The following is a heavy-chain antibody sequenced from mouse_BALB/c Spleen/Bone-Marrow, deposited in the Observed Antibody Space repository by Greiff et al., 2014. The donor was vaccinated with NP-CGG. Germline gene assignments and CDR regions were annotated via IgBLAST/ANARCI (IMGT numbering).Heavy chain of an antibody. D-gene: IGHD2-4*01. Sequence: VKLQESGAELARPGASVKMSCKASGYTFTSYTMHWVKQRPGQGLEWIGYINPSSGYTNYNQKFKDKATLTADKSSSTAYMQLSSLTSEDSAVYYCARFFYDYDGPWFAYWGQGTLVTVSA. CDR2: INPSSGYT. CDR3: ARFFYDYDGPWFAY. J-gene: IGHJ3*01. CDR1: GYTFTSYT. V-gene: IGHV1-4*01.